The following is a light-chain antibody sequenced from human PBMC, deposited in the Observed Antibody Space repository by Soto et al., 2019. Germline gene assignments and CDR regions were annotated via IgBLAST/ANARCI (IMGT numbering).Light chain of an antibody. V-gene: IGKV1-5*01. CDR3: QQYNSYLWT. J-gene: IGKJ1*01. Sequence: EVTQSPSTLSASVGDRVPITCRASQSISSWLAWYQQKPGKAPKLLIYDASSLESGVPSRFSGSGSGTEFTLTISSLQPDDFATYYCQQYNSYLWTFGQGTKVDIK. CDR2: DAS. CDR1: QSISSW.